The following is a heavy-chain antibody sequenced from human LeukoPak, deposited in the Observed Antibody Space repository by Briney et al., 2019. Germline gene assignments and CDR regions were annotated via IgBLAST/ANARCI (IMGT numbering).Heavy chain of an antibody. CDR3: ARLMLYTWLPTSDDI. D-gene: IGHD2-8*01. Sequence: SETLSLTCTVSGGSISGHYWSWIRQPPGKGLEHIGYIYYSGSTNYNPSLKSRVTISVDTSKNQFSLKLSSVTAADTAVYYCARLMLYTWLPTSDDIWGQGTMVTVSS. CDR1: GGSISGHY. V-gene: IGHV4-59*08. J-gene: IGHJ3*02. CDR2: IYYSGST.